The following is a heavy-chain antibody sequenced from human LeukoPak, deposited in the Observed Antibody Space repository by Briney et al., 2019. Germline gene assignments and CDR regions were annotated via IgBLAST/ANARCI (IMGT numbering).Heavy chain of an antibody. CDR3: ARVAQGPAALVDY. Sequence: GGSLRLSCAASGFTFSSYGMHWVRQAPGKGLEWVSSISSSSSYIYYADSVKGRFTISRDNAKNSLYLQMNSLRAEDTAVYYCARVAQGPAALVDYWGQGTLVTVSS. CDR2: ISSSSSYI. J-gene: IGHJ4*02. CDR1: GFTFSSYG. V-gene: IGHV3-21*01. D-gene: IGHD2-2*01.